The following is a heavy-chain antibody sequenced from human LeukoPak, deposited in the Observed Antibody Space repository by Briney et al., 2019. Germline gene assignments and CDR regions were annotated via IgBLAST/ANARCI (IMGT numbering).Heavy chain of an antibody. D-gene: IGHD1-26*01. Sequence: GGSLRLSCAASGFTFSSYSINWVRQAPGKGLEWVSSISSSSSYIYYADSVKGRFTISRDNAKNSLYLQMNSLRAEDTAVYYCARDRENYFDYWGQGTLVTVSS. V-gene: IGHV3-21*01. CDR3: ARDRENYFDY. J-gene: IGHJ4*02. CDR1: GFTFSSYS. CDR2: ISSSSSYI.